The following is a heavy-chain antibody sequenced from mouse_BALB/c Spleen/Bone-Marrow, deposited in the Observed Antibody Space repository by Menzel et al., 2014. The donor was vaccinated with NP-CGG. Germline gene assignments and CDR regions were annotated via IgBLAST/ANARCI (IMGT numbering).Heavy chain of an antibody. V-gene: IGHV1S81*02. Sequence: QVQLQQSGAELVKPGASVMLSCKASGYSFTTYWIHWVKQRPGQGLEWIGEINPSNGRTNYNEKFKSKATLTVDKSSSTAYMQLSGLTSEDSAVYYCARYDGPAWFAYWGQGTLVTVSA. CDR1: GYSFTTYW. D-gene: IGHD2-3*01. J-gene: IGHJ3*01. CDR2: INPSNGRT. CDR3: ARYDGPAWFAY.